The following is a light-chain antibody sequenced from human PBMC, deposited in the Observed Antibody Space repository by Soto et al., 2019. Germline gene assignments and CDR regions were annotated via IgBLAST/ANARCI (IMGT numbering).Light chain of an antibody. CDR2: DAS. V-gene: IGKV1-5*01. J-gene: IGKJ1*01. CDR1: HNIERW. Sequence: DIQMTQSPSSVSASVGDRFTISCRASHNIERWMAWYQQKPGKAPSLLIFDASTLHSGVPSRFSGSGSGTDFTLTISSLQPDDFATYYCQQFAISTTFGQGTKVDIK. CDR3: QQFAISTT.